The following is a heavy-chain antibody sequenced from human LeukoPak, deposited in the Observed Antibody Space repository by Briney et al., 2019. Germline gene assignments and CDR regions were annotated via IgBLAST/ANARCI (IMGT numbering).Heavy chain of an antibody. CDR3: ATPSGLRFLEWLPPPHHYYYMDV. Sequence: ASVKVSCKASGGTFSSYAISWVRQAPGQGLEWMGGIIPIFGTANYAQKFQGSVTITTDESTSTAYMELSSLRSEDTAVYYCATPSGLRFLEWLPPPHHYYYMDVWGKGTTVTVSS. V-gene: IGHV1-69*05. CDR1: GGTFSSYA. D-gene: IGHD3-3*01. CDR2: IIPIFGTA. J-gene: IGHJ6*03.